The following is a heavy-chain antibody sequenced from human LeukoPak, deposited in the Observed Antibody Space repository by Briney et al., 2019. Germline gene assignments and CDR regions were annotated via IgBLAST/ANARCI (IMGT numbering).Heavy chain of an antibody. J-gene: IGHJ4*02. CDR2: IYYSGST. Sequence: SETLSLTCTVSGGSISSYYWSWIRQPPGEGLEWIGYIYYSGSTNYNPSLKSRVTISVDTSENQFSLKVSSVTAADTAVYYCASNYYGSGSLDYWGQGNLVTVSS. CDR3: ASNYYGSGSLDY. CDR1: GGSISSYY. V-gene: IGHV4-59*08. D-gene: IGHD3-10*01.